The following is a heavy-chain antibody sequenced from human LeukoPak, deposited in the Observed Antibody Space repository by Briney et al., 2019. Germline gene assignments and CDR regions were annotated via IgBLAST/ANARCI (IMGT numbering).Heavy chain of an antibody. J-gene: IGHJ4*02. CDR3: ATDGSELHY. V-gene: IGHV3-7*01. Sequence: GGSLRLSCAASGFTFSHYWMTWVRQAPGKGLEWVANIKQDGSEEHYVDSVKGGFTISRDNAKKSLYLQMNSLRAEDTAANYCATDGSELHYWGQGTRVTVSS. D-gene: IGHD1-7*01. CDR2: IKQDGSEE. CDR1: GFTFSHYW.